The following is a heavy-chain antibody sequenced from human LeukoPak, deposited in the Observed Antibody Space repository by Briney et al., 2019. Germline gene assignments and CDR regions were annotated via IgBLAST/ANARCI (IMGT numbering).Heavy chain of an antibody. Sequence: GESLKISCKGSGYSFTSYWIGWVRQMPGKGLEWMGIIYLGDSDTTYSPSFQGQVTISVDKSISTAYLQWSSLKASDTAMYYCARLSSRLVTTSSHYGMDVWGQGTTVTVSS. CDR3: ARLSSRLVTTSSHYGMDV. CDR1: GYSFTSYW. V-gene: IGHV5-51*01. J-gene: IGHJ6*02. D-gene: IGHD4-17*01. CDR2: IYLGDSDT.